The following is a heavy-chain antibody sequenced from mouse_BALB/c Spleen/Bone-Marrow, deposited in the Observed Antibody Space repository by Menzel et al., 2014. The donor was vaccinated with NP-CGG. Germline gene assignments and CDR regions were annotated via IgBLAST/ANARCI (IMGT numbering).Heavy chain of an antibody. D-gene: IGHD2-3*01. Sequence: EVQLQQSGAELVKPGASVKLSCTASGFNIKDTYMHWVKQRPEQGLEWIGRIDPANGNTKYDPKFQGKATITADTPSNTAYLQLSSLTSEDTAVYYCARGLLQYYYAMDYWGQGTSVTVSS. J-gene: IGHJ4*01. V-gene: IGHV14-3*02. CDR3: ARGLLQYYYAMDY. CDR1: GFNIKDTY. CDR2: IDPANGNT.